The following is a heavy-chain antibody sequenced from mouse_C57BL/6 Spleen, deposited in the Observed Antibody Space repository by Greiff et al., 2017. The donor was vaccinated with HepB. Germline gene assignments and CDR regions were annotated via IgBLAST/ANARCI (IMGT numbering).Heavy chain of an antibody. J-gene: IGHJ2*01. Sequence: QVHVKQSGAELVRPGASVKLSCKASGYTFTDYYINWVKQRPGQGLEWIARIYPGSGNTYYNEKFKGKATLTAEKSSSTAYMQLSSLTSEDSAVYFCEREGEYYYGYWGQGTTLTVSS. CDR1: GYTFTDYY. CDR2: IYPGSGNT. D-gene: IGHD1-1*01. CDR3: EREGEYYYGY. V-gene: IGHV1-76*01.